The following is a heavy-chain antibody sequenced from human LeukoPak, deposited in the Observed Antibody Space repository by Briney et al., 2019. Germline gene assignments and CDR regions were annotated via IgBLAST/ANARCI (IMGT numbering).Heavy chain of an antibody. CDR1: GGSISSYY. CDR2: IYTSGST. J-gene: IGHJ3*02. V-gene: IGHV4-4*09. D-gene: IGHD6-25*01. CDR3: ARQGLHDAFDI. Sequence: KPSETLSLTCTVSGGSISSYYWSWIRQPPGKGLEWIGYIYTSGSTNYNPSLKSRVTISVDTPKNQFSLKLSSVTAADTAVYYCARQGLHDAFDIWGQGTMVTVSS.